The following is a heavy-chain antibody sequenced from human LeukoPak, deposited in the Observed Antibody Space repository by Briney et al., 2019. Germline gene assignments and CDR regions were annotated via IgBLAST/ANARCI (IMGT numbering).Heavy chain of an antibody. CDR3: AKAGVHYDFWSTSDLDSPGDY. D-gene: IGHD3-3*01. J-gene: IGHJ4*02. CDR2: IRYDGSNK. CDR1: GFTFSSYG. Sequence: PGGSLRLSCAASGFTFSSYGMHWVRQAPGKGLEWVAFIRYDGSNKYYADSVKGRFTISRDNSKNTLYLQMNSLRAEDTAVYYCAKAGVHYDFWSTSDLDSPGDYWGQGTLVTVSS. V-gene: IGHV3-30*02.